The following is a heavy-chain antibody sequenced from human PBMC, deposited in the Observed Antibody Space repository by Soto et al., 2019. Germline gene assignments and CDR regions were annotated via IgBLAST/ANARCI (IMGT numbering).Heavy chain of an antibody. CDR2: IYYSGRT. V-gene: IGHV4-31*01. CDR1: GASISSGGY. J-gene: IGHJ4*02. Sequence: QVQLQESGPGLVKPSQTLSLTCTVSGASISSGGYWSRIRQHPGKGLEWIGYIYYSGRTYYNPSLNSQVTISIDTSKNQCSLKLNSVTAADTAVYFCAGIVLAEPAQFDSWGQGTLVTVSS. D-gene: IGHD2-21*01. CDR3: AGIVLAEPAQFDS.